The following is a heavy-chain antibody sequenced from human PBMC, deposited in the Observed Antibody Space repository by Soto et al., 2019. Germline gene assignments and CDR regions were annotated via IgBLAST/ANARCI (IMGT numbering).Heavy chain of an antibody. CDR3: AREVLDYYGSASLNYGMDV. Sequence: PSETLSLTCTVSGGSVSSGGYYWSWIRQHPGKGLEWIGYIYYSGTTYYNPSLKSRVTISVDTSKSQFSLKLNSVTAADTAVYYCAREVLDYYGSASLNYGMDVWGQGPTVT. CDR2: IYYSGTT. D-gene: IGHD3-10*01. CDR1: GGSVSSGGYY. J-gene: IGHJ6*02. V-gene: IGHV4-31*03.